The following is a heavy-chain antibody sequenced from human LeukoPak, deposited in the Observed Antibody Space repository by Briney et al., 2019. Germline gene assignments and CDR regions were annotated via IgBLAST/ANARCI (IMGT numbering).Heavy chain of an antibody. CDR3: ARVRSGYYYDY. CDR2: IKEDGSEK. J-gene: IGHJ4*02. CDR1: GFTFSSYW. D-gene: IGHD3-3*01. Sequence: GRSLRLSCAASGFTFSSYWMGWVRQAPGKGREWVANIKEDGSEKYYVDSVKGRFTISRDNAKNSLYLQMNSLRAEDTAMYYCARVRSGYYYDYWGQGTLVTVSS. V-gene: IGHV3-7*01.